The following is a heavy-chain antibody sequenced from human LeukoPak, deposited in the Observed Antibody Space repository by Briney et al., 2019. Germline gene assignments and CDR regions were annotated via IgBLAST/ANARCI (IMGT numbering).Heavy chain of an antibody. CDR3: ARFPQGGFNYFDY. V-gene: IGHV4-59*01. CDR2: IYYSGNT. D-gene: IGHD5-24*01. CDR1: GGSISSYY. J-gene: IGHJ4*02. Sequence: SETLSLTCTVSGGSISSYYWSWIRQPPGKGLEWIGYIYYSGNTNYNPSLKSRVTISVDTSKNLFSLKLDSVTTADTAVYYCARFPQGGFNYFDYWGQGALVTVSS.